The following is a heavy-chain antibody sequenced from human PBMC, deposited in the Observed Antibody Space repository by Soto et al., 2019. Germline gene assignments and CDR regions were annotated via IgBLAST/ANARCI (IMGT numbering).Heavy chain of an antibody. CDR1: GDTFTDYY. CDR3: ARGGHVVVVTAALDY. V-gene: IGHV1-46*01. D-gene: IGHD2-21*02. J-gene: IGHJ4*02. CDR2: VNPSGGHT. Sequence: QVQLMQSGAEVKKPGASVKVSCKASGDTFTDYYIHWVRQAPGQGIEWMGTVNPSGGHTTYAQHFLCRVTMTRDTSTSTLYMELTSLTSDDTAIYYCARGGHVVVVTAALDYWGQGTLVTVSS.